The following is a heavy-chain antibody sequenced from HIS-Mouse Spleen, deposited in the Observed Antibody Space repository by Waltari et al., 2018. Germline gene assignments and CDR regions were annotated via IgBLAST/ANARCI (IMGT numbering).Heavy chain of an antibody. J-gene: IGHJ4*02. Sequence: QVQLVESGGGVVQAGRSLRRSCAASGFTFSSYALHWGRHAPGKGLEWVAVISYDGSNKYYADSVKGRFTISRDNSKNTLYLQMNSLRAEDTAVYYCARRYSGYDLGYWGQGTLVTVSS. D-gene: IGHD5-12*01. CDR2: ISYDGSNK. V-gene: IGHV3-30*04. CDR3: ARRYSGYDLGY. CDR1: GFTFSSYA.